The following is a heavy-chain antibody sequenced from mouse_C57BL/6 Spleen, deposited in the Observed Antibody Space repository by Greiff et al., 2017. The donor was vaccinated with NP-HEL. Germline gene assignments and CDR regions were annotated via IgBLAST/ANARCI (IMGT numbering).Heavy chain of an antibody. CDR1: GYAFTNYL. CDR3: AKREALDGYGNYAGAMDY. CDR2: INPGSGGT. V-gene: IGHV1-54*01. Sequence: QVQLQQSGAELVRPGTSVKVSCKASGYAFTNYLIAWVKQRPGQGLEWIGVINPGSGGTNYNEKFKGKATLTADKSSSTAYMQLSSLTSEDSAVYFCAKREALDGYGNYAGAMDYWGQGTSVTVSS. J-gene: IGHJ4*01. D-gene: IGHD2-1*01.